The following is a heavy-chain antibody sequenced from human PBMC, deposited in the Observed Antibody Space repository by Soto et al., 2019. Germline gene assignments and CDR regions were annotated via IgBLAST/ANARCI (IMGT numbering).Heavy chain of an antibody. CDR3: ATPGQSSGWSSYAMGV. J-gene: IGHJ6*02. CDR2: INFSAGTT. CDR1: GYPFTTYF. Sequence: QVQLVQSGAELKKPGVSVKVSCKASGYPFTTYFMNWVRQAPGQGLEWLGVINFSAGTTSYAQKFQGRVTMTRETSTSTAYMALSSLRSEDTAVYYCATPGQSSGWSSYAMGVWGQGTTVTVSS. D-gene: IGHD6-19*01. V-gene: IGHV1-46*01.